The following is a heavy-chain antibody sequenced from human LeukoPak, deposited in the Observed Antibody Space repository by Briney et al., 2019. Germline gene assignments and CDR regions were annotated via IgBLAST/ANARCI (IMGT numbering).Heavy chain of an antibody. CDR1: GVSFRSSSYY. CDR3: ARDDYRSRWFDP. CDR2: IYYSGST. V-gene: IGHV4-61*01. D-gene: IGHD4-11*01. Sequence: SETLSLTCTVSGVSFRSSSYYWGWIRQPPGKGPEWIGYIYYSGSTNYNPSLKSRVTISVDTSKNQFSLKLSSVTAADTAVYYCARDDYRSRWFDPWGQGTLVTVSS. J-gene: IGHJ5*02.